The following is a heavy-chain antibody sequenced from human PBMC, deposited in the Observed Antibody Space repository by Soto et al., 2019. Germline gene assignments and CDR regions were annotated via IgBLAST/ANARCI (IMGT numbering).Heavy chain of an antibody. D-gene: IGHD3-16*01. Sequence: WASVKVSCKASGGTFSSYAISWVRQAPGQGLEWMGGIIPIFGTANYAQKLQGRVTMTTDTSTSTAYMDPRSLTSDDTAVYYCARDRVAGIWGGAFDIWGQGTMVTVSS. CDR2: IIPIFGTA. V-gene: IGHV1-69*05. CDR3: ARDRVAGIWGGAFDI. J-gene: IGHJ3*02. CDR1: GGTFSSYA.